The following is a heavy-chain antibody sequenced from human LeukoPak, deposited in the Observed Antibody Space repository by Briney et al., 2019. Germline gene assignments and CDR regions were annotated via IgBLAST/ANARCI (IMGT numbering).Heavy chain of an antibody. CDR1: GFRFSDYS. Sequence: GGSLRLSCAASGFRFSDYSMNWVRQAPGKGLEWVSAISGSGGSTYYADSVKGRFTISRDNSKNTLYLQMNSLRAEDTAVYYCAKEFDSSAGLLDYWGQGTLVTVSS. CDR3: AKEFDSSAGLLDY. CDR2: ISGSGGST. V-gene: IGHV3-23*01. J-gene: IGHJ4*02. D-gene: IGHD3-22*01.